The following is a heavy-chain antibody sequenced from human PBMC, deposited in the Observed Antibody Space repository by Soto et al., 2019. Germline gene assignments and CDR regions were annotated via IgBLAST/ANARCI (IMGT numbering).Heavy chain of an antibody. V-gene: IGHV1-69*01. D-gene: IGHD5-12*01. J-gene: IGHJ6*02. CDR2: IIPIFGTA. Sequence: GASVKVSCTASGGTFSSYAISLVRQAPGQWLEWMGGIIPIFGTANYAQKFQGRVTITADESTSTAYMELSSLRSEDTAVYYCATSVGWLRGYYYYGMDVWGQGTTVTVSS. CDR3: ATSVGWLRGYYYYGMDV. CDR1: GGTFSSYA.